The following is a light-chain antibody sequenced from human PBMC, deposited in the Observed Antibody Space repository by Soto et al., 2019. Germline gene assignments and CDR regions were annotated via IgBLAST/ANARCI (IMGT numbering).Light chain of an antibody. Sequence: DLQMTESASCVAPSVGGSVNITCLASQGIRNDLGWYQQRPGKAPKLLIYDVSSLQSGVPSRFSGSGSGTEFTLTISSLQPDDFATYYCQHYKMYSPWTFGQGTKVDIK. J-gene: IGKJ1*01. V-gene: IGKV1-17*01. CDR1: QGIRND. CDR3: QHYKMYSPWT. CDR2: DVS.